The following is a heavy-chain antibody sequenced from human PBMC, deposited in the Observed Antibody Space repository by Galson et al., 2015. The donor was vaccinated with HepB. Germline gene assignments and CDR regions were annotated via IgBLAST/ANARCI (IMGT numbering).Heavy chain of an antibody. J-gene: IGHJ4*02. D-gene: IGHD1-14*01. V-gene: IGHV3-30*18. Sequence: SLRLSCAASGFTFSTYGIHWVRQAPGKGLEWVAVISYDANTKSYADSVQGRFTISRDNSKNTLYLQTNSLRAEDTAVYYCAKETVGGGGFDYWGQGTLVSVSS. CDR2: ISYDANTK. CDR3: AKETVGGGGFDY. CDR1: GFTFSTYG.